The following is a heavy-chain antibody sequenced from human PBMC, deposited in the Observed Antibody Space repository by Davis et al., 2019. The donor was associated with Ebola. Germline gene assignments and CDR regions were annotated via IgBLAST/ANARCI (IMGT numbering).Heavy chain of an antibody. J-gene: IGHJ4*02. V-gene: IGHV4-34*01. D-gene: IGHD3-3*01. CDR3: ARRVGDFWSGESRYYFDY. CDR2: INHSGST. Sequence: MPSETLSLTCAVYGGSFSGYYWSWIRQPPGKGLEWIGEINHSGSTNYNPSLKSRVTISVDTSKNQFSLKLSSVTAADTAVYYCARRVGDFWSGESRYYFDYWGQGTLVTVSS. CDR1: GGSFSGYY.